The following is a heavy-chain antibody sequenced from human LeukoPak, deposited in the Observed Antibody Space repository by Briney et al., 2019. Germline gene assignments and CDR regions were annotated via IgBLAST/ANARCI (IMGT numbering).Heavy chain of an antibody. Sequence: GGSVRLSCAASGFTFSSYGMHWVRQAPGKGLEWVAFIRYDGSNKYYADSVKGRFTISRDNSKNTLYLQMNSLRAEDTAVYYCAKVLDYGPNFDYWGQGTLVTVSS. J-gene: IGHJ4*02. V-gene: IGHV3-30*02. CDR3: AKVLDYGPNFDY. CDR1: GFTFSSYG. D-gene: IGHD4-17*01. CDR2: IRYDGSNK.